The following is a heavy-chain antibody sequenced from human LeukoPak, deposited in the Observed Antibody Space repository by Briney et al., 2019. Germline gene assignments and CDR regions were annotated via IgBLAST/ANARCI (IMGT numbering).Heavy chain of an antibody. CDR1: GGSISSYY. J-gene: IGHJ5*02. CDR2: IYYSGST. Sequence: PSETLSLTCTVSGGSISSYYWSWIRQPPGKGLEWIGYIYYSGSTNYNPSLKSRVTISVDTSKNQFSLKLSSVTAADTAVYYCARVASSWHVPEERFDPWGQGTLVTVSS. CDR3: ARVASSWHVPEERFDP. D-gene: IGHD6-13*01. V-gene: IGHV4-59*01.